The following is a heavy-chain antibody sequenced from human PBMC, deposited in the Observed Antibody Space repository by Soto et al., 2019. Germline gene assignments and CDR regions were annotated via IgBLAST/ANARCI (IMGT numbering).Heavy chain of an antibody. CDR2: IYYSGST. CDR3: ASSIIRGAAAGLNWFDP. CDR1: GGSISSGGYY. Sequence: EMGHPSETLSLTCTVSGGSISSGGYYWSWIRQHPGKGLEWIGYIYYSGSTYYNPSLKSRVTISVDTSKNQFSLKLSSVTAADTAVYYCASSIIRGAAAGLNWFDPWGQGTLGTVSS. V-gene: IGHV4-31*03. J-gene: IGHJ5*02. D-gene: IGHD6-13*01.